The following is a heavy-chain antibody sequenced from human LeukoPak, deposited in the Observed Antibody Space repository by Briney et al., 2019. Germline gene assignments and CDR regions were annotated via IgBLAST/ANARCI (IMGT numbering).Heavy chain of an antibody. D-gene: IGHD3-10*02. Sequence: GASVKVSCKVSGYTLTELSMHWVRQAPGKGLEWMGGFDPEDGETIYAQKFQGRVTMIEDTSTDTAYMELSSLRSEDTAVYYCATRAGGVRGAPWMAFDIWGQGTMVTVSS. CDR2: FDPEDGET. J-gene: IGHJ3*02. CDR1: GYTLTELS. V-gene: IGHV1-24*01. CDR3: ATRAGGVRGAPWMAFDI.